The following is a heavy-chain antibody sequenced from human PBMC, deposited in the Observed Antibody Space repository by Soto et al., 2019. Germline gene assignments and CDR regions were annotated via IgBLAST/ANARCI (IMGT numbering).Heavy chain of an antibody. V-gene: IGHV3-73*01. D-gene: IGHD3-22*01. CDR2: IRSKANSYAT. CDR1: GFTFSGSA. Sequence: GGSLRLSCAASGFTFSGSAMHWVRQASGKGLEWVGRIRSKANSYATAYAASVKGRFTISRDDSKNTAYLQMNSLKTEDTAVYYCTRWAPTFYDSSGYYYFDYWGQGTLVTSPQ. CDR3: TRWAPTFYDSSGYYYFDY. J-gene: IGHJ4*02.